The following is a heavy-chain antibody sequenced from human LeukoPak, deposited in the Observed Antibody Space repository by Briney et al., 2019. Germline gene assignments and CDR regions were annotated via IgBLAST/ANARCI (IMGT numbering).Heavy chain of an antibody. CDR2: ISYDGSNK. Sequence: GRSLRLSCAASGFTFSSYAMHWVRQAPGKGLEWVAVISYDGSNKYYADSVKGRFTISRDNSKNTLYLQMNSLRAEDTAVYYCAKANLRFLEWLQNYWGQGTLVTVSS. D-gene: IGHD3-3*01. J-gene: IGHJ4*02. V-gene: IGHV3-30-3*01. CDR3: AKANLRFLEWLQNY. CDR1: GFTFSSYA.